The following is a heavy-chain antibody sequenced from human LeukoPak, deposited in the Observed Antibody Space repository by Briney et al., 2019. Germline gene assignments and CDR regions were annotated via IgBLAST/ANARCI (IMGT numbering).Heavy chain of an antibody. CDR2: ISGSGGST. Sequence: GGSLRLSCAASGFTFSSYAMSWVRQAPGKGLEWVSAISGSGGSTYYADSVKGRFTISRDNSKNTLYLQMNSMRAEDTAVYYCAKDLVVSPSIFDYWGQGTLVTVSS. D-gene: IGHD2-2*01. CDR3: AKDLVVSPSIFDY. CDR1: GFTFSSYA. J-gene: IGHJ4*02. V-gene: IGHV3-23*01.